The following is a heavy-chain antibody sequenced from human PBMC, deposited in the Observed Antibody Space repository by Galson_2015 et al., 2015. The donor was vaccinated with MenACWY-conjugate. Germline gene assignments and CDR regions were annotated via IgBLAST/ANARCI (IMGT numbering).Heavy chain of an antibody. CDR3: AKDDAYCGGDCYFDH. V-gene: IGHV3-23*01. J-gene: IGHJ4*02. D-gene: IGHD2-21*02. CDR2: IIGSGGRT. Sequence: SLGLSCAASGFTFSSYAMSWVRQAPGKGLEWVSSIIGSGGRTNYANSLKGRFTISRDNSKNTLYLQMTGLRAEDTAVYYCAKDDAYCGGDCYFDHWGQGTLVTVSS. CDR1: GFTFSSYA.